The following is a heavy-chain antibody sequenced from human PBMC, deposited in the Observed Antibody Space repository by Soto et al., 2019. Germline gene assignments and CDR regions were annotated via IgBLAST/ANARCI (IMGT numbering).Heavy chain of an antibody. D-gene: IGHD1-26*01. CDR3: TTEGGSFKTPHYYYYYGMDV. CDR2: IKSKTDGGTT. CDR1: GFTFSNAW. J-gene: IGHJ6*02. Sequence: PGGSLRLSCAASGFTFSNAWMNWVRQAPGKGLEWVGRIKSKTDGGTTDYAAPVKGRFTISRDDSKNTLYLQMNSLKTGDTAVYYCTTEGGSFKTPHYYYYYGMDVWGQGTTVTVSS. V-gene: IGHV3-15*07.